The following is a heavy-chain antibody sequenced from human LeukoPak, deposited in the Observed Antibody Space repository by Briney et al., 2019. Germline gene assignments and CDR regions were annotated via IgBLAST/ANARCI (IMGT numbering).Heavy chain of an antibody. Sequence: GTSLRLSCTASGFIFRGYGMHWVRQAPGKGLEWVAVISYDGTNKYYADSVKGRFTISRDNSKNTLYLQMNSLRAEDTAVYYCASARGIEAAGTSWFDPWGQGTLVTVSS. V-gene: IGHV3-30*03. CDR2: ISYDGTNK. D-gene: IGHD6-13*01. CDR1: GFIFRGYG. CDR3: ASARGIEAAGTSWFDP. J-gene: IGHJ5*02.